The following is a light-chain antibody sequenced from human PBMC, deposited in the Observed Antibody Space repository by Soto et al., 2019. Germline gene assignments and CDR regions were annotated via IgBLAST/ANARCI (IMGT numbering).Light chain of an antibody. J-gene: IGKJ1*01. V-gene: IGKV2-24*01. CDR2: RVS. CDR3: MVAPHTKFLT. Sequence: VVTQMPLSSIVTLGQPASISCTSSQSLVHSDGNTYLSWLHQRPGQPPRLLIYRVSNRFSGDPDRFSGSWAGTDVTLRISRVEAEDVGIYYCMVAPHTKFLTFGQGTKREV. CDR1: QSLVHSDGNTY.